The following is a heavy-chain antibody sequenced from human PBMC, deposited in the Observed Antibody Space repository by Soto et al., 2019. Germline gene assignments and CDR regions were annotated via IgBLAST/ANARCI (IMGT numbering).Heavy chain of an antibody. CDR3: ARDLPPVDY. CDR2: ISAYNGNT. Sequence: QVQLVQSGAEVKKPGASVKVSCKASGYTFTSSGISWVRQAPGQGIEWMGWISAYNGNTNYAQTVQGRVTMTTDTAASTAYMELRSLRSDDTALYYCARDLPPVDYWGQGTLVTVSS. V-gene: IGHV1-18*01. J-gene: IGHJ4*02. CDR1: GYTFTSSG.